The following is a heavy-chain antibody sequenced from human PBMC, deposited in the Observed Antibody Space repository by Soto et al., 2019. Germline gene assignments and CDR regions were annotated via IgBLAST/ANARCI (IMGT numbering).Heavy chain of an antibody. J-gene: IGHJ4*02. Sequence: ASVKVSCKASGYTFTSYGISWVRQAPGQGLEWMGWISAYNGNTNYAQKLQGRVTMTRDTSTSTAYMELSSLRSEDTAVYYCAAQDYYDSSDYWGQGTLVTVSS. CDR2: ISAYNGNT. CDR1: GYTFTSYG. V-gene: IGHV1-18*01. D-gene: IGHD3-22*01. CDR3: AAQDYYDSSDY.